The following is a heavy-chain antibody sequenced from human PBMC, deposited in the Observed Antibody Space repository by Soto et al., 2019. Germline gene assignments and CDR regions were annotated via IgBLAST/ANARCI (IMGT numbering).Heavy chain of an antibody. J-gene: IGHJ5*02. D-gene: IGHD3-16*01. V-gene: IGHV4-30-4*01. CDR1: VVSISSGDYY. CDR2: IYYSGST. CDR3: VREGGDNWFEP. Sequence: SETLSLTCTVSVVSISSGDYYWSWIRQPPGKGLEWIGYIYYSGSTFYNPSLKNRVTISLDTSKIQFSLKLSSVTAADTAVYYCVREGGDNWFEPWGQGTLVSVSS.